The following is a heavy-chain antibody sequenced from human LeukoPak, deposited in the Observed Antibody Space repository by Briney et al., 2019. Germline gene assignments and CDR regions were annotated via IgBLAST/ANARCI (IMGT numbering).Heavy chain of an antibody. V-gene: IGHV4-59*01. J-gene: IGHJ4*02. D-gene: IGHD3-3*01. CDR3: ARVDGDFWSGYLVAY. Sequence: SETLSLTCTVSGGSISSYYWSWIRQPPGKGLEWIGYIYYSGSTNYNPSLKSRVTISVDTSKNQFSLKLSSVTAADTAVYYCARVDGDFWSGYLVAYWGQGTLVTVSS. CDR1: GGSISSYY. CDR2: IYYSGST.